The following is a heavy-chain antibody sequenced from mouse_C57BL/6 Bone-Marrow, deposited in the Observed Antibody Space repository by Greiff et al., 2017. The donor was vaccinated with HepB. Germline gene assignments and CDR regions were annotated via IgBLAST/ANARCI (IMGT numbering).Heavy chain of an antibody. CDR2: IDPEDGET. CDR3: ATYYGSSYDWYFDV. J-gene: IGHJ1*03. Sequence: EVKLLESGAELVKPGASVKLSCTASGFNIKDYYMHWVKQRTEQGLEWIGRIDPEDGETKYAPKFQGKATITADTSSNTAYLQLSSLTSEDTAVYYCATYYGSSYDWYFDVWGTGTTVTVSS. D-gene: IGHD1-1*01. V-gene: IGHV14-2*01. CDR1: GFNIKDYY.